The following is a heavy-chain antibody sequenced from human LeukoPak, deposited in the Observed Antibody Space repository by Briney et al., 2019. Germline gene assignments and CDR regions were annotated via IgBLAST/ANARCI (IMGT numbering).Heavy chain of an antibody. J-gene: IGHJ4*02. Sequence: PGGSLRLSCAASGFTFDDYAMHLVRQAPGKGLEWASGISWNSGSIGYADSVKGRFTISRDNVKNSLYLQMNSLRAEDMALYYCAKAAGYHYGSSSFLFDYWGQGTLVTVSS. D-gene: IGHD6-6*01. CDR2: ISWNSGSI. CDR1: GFTFDDYA. V-gene: IGHV3-9*03. CDR3: AKAAGYHYGSSSFLFDY.